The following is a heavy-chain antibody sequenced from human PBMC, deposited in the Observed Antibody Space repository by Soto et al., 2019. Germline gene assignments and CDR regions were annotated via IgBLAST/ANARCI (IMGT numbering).Heavy chain of an antibody. Sequence: EVQLVESGGGLVQPGGSLRLSCAASGFTFSSYSMNWVRQAPGKGLEWVSYISSSSSTIYYADSVKGRFTISRDNAKNSLYLQMNSLRDEDTAVYYCATHLGYSGRYQYYFDYWGQGTLVTVSS. CDR2: ISSSSSTI. J-gene: IGHJ4*02. D-gene: IGHD1-26*01. CDR1: GFTFSSYS. CDR3: ATHLGYSGRYQYYFDY. V-gene: IGHV3-48*02.